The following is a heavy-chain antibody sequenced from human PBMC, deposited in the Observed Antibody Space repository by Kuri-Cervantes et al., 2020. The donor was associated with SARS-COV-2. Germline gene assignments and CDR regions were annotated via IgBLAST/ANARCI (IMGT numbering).Heavy chain of an antibody. V-gene: IGHV4-38-2*01. CDR1: GYSISSGYY. D-gene: IGHD3-22*01. Sequence: GSLRLSCAVSGYSISSGYYWGWIRQPPGKGLEWIGSIYHSGSTYYNPSLKSRVTISVDTSKNQFSLKLSSVTAADTAVYYCARLLVRNYDSSGYYYYYGMDVWGQGTTVTVSS. CDR3: ARLLVRNYDSSGYYYYYGMDV. J-gene: IGHJ6*02. CDR2: IYHSGST.